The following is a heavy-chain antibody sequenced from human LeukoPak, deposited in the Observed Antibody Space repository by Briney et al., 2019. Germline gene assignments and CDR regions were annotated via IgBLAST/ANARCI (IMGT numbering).Heavy chain of an antibody. CDR1: GGSVSSNSAA. Sequence: SQTLSLTCAISGGSVSSNSAAWNWIRQSPSRGLEWLGRTYHRSKWYSESAVSLKGRITINPDTSKNQFSLQLNSVAPEDTACYFRSKTNGDFDFWGQGNPVTVSS. J-gene: IGHJ4*03. D-gene: IGHD2-8*01. CDR3: SKTNGDFDF. CDR2: TYHRSKWYS. V-gene: IGHV6-1*01.